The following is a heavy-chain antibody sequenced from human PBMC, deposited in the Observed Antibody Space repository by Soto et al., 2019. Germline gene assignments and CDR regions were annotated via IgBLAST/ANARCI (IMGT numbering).Heavy chain of an antibody. CDR2: INHSGST. V-gene: IGHV4-34*01. J-gene: IGHJ6*02. CDR3: ARVRITMVRGVIRNYYYYGMDV. CDR1: GGSFSGYY. D-gene: IGHD3-10*01. Sequence: SETLSLTCAVYGGSFSGYYWSWIRQPPGKGLEWIGEINHSGSTNYNPSLKSRVTISVDTSKNQFSLKLSSVTAADTAVYYCARVRITMVRGVIRNYYYYGMDVWGQGTTVTVSS.